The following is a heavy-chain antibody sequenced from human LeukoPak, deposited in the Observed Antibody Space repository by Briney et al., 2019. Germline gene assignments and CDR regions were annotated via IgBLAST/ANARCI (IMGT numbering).Heavy chain of an antibody. J-gene: IGHJ4*02. CDR2: IKSDGSST. V-gene: IGHV3-74*01. CDR3: ATLYGGSLGY. CDR1: GFPFSTYW. D-gene: IGHD5-12*01. Sequence: GGSLRLSCAASGFPFSTYWMYWVRQVAGKGLVWVSRIKSDGSSTSYADSVKGRFTISRDNAKNTLYLQMNSLRAEDTAVYYCATLYGGSLGYWGQGTLVTVSS.